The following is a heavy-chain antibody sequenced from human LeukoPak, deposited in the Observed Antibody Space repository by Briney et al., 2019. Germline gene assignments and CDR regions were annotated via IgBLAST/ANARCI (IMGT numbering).Heavy chain of an antibody. J-gene: IGHJ4*02. D-gene: IGHD1-7*01. V-gene: IGHV4-59*01. CDR1: GGSISSYY. CDR3: ARDTGTEVDY. CDR2: IYYSGST. Sequence: SETLSLTCTVSGGSISSYYWSWIRQPPGKGLEWIGYIYYSGSTNYNPSLKSRVTISVDTSKNQFSPKLSSVTAADTAVYYCARDTGTEVDYWGQGTLVTVSS.